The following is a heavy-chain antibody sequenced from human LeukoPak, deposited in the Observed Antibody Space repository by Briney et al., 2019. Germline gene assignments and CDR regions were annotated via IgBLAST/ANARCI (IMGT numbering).Heavy chain of an antibody. Sequence: PGGSLRLSCAASGFTVSSNYMSWVRQAPGKGLEWVSDIYSGGSTYYADSVKGRFTISRDNSKNTLYLQMNSLRAEDTAVYYCARTRTFDYWGQGTLVTGSS. J-gene: IGHJ4*02. V-gene: IGHV3-66*02. CDR2: IYSGGST. CDR3: ARTRTFDY. CDR1: GFTVSSNY.